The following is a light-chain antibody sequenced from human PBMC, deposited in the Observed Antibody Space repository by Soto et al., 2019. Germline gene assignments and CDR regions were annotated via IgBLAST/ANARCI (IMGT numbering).Light chain of an antibody. J-gene: IGLJ2*01. CDR1: SSDIGSYDS. V-gene: IGLV2-14*01. CDR3: SSYTSSSTVV. CDR2: EVS. Sequence: QSVLTQPASVSGSPGQSITISCTGTSSDIGSYDSVSWYQQHPGKAPKLMIFEVSYRPSGVSNRFSGSKSGNTASLTISGLQAEDEADYYCSSYTSSSTVVFGGGTQLTVL.